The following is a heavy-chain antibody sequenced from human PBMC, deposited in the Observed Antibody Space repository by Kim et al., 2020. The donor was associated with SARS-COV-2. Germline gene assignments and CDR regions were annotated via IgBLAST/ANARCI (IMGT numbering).Heavy chain of an antibody. J-gene: IGHJ4*02. D-gene: IGHD1-1*01. CDR1: GFTFSSFW. CDR2: IKQDGSEK. Sequence: GGSLRLSCAASGFTFSSFWMSWVRQAPGKGLEWVANIKQDGSEKYYVDSVKGRFTISRDNAKNSLYLQMNSLRAEDTAVYYCARDFRLGSNSLSEGPFDYWGQGTLVTGSS. CDR3: ARDFRLGSNSLSEGPFDY. V-gene: IGHV3-7*01.